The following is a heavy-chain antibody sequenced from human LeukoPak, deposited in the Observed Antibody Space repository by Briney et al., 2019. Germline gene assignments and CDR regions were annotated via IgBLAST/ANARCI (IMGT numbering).Heavy chain of an antibody. CDR3: ARGLLFSWFDP. V-gene: IGHV4-31*03. CDR1: GGSISSGGYY. J-gene: IGHJ5*02. CDR2: ICYSGST. Sequence: KPSQTLSLTCSVSGGSISSGGYYWSWIRQHPGKGLEWIGYICYSGSTYYNPSLKSRVTISVDTSKNQFSLKLSSVTAADTAVYYCARGLLFSWFDPWGQGTLVTVSS. D-gene: IGHD2-21*02.